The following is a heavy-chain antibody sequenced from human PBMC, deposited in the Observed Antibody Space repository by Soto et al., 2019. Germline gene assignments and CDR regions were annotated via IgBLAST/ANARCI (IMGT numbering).Heavy chain of an antibody. V-gene: IGHV1-69*14. D-gene: IGHD4-17*01. CDR3: ARGHEYGGNSDAFDI. CDR2: ILPIFGTA. Sequence: QVQLVQSGAEVKKPGSSVKVSCKASGGTFSTSSINCLRQATGQRPEWMGNILPIFGTADYAQKFRDRVTITADKSTNTAYMELRSLFSEDAAVYYCARGHEYGGNSDAFDIWGQGTVVTVSS. J-gene: IGHJ3*02. CDR1: GGTFSTSS.